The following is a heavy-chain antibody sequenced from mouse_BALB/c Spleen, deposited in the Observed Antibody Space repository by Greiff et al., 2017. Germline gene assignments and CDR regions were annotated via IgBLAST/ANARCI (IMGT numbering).Heavy chain of an antibody. D-gene: IGHD4-1*01. CDR1: GYTFTSYV. V-gene: IGHV1-14*01. CDR3: ARGLGRVYYYAMDY. J-gene: IGHJ4*01. CDR2: INPYNDGT. Sequence: VQLQQSGPELVKPGASVKMSCKASGYTFTSYVMHWVKQKPGQGLEWIGYINPYNDGTKYNEKFKSKATLTVDKSSSTAYMQLSSLTSEDSAVYYCARGLGRVYYYAMDYWGQGTSVTVSS.